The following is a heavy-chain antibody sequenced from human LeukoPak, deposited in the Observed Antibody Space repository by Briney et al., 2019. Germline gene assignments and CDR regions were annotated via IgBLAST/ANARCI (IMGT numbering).Heavy chain of an antibody. V-gene: IGHV5-51*01. J-gene: IGHJ3*01. Sequence: GESLKISCKGSGYSFTSYWIGWVRQMPGKGLEWMGIIYPGDSGPTYSPSFQGQVTISVDKSINTAYPQWSSLQASDTAMYYCGMSGDRVPLQDDVFDVWGQGTMVTVST. CDR3: GMSGDRVPLQDDVFDV. CDR2: IYPGDSGP. CDR1: GYSFTSYW. D-gene: IGHD1-26*01.